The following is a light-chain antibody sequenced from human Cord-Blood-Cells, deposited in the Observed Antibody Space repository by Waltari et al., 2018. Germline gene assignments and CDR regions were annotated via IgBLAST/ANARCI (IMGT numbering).Light chain of an antibody. CDR1: TGMVGGFTF. Sequence: QSPLTHLPSVSGSPDQPFPTPCPGPTGMVGGFTFAPWYQQHPGKPPKLMIYEGSKRPSGVSNRFSGSKSGNTASLTISGLQAEDEADYYCCSYAGSSTWVFGGGTKLTVL. J-gene: IGLJ3*02. V-gene: IGLV2-23*01. CDR2: EGS. CDR3: CSYAGSSTWV.